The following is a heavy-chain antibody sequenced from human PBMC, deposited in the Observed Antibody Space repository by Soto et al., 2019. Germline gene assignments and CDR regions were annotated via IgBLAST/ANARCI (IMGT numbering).Heavy chain of an antibody. V-gene: IGHV1-69*02. CDR2: IIPILGIA. CDR1: GGTFSSYT. CDR3: CSGHLNSGWFDP. J-gene: IGHJ5*02. D-gene: IGHD3-10*02. Sequence: SVKVSCKASGGTFSSYTVSWVLQAPGQGLEWMGRIIPILGIANYAQKFQGRVTITADKSTSTAYMELSSLRSEDTAVYYCCSGHLNSGWFDPWGQGTLVTVSS.